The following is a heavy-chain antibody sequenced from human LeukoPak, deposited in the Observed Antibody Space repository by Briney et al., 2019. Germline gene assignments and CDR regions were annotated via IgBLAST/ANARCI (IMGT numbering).Heavy chain of an antibody. CDR3: ARGLRSTYHNPSYDSSGPSTGYGMDV. J-gene: IGHJ6*02. CDR2: INPNSGGT. V-gene: IGHV1-2*04. CDR1: GYTFTGYY. Sequence: ASVKVSCKASGYTFTGYYMHWVRQAPGQGLEWMGWINPNSGGTNYAQKFQGWVTMTRDTSISTAYMELSRLRSDDTAVYYCARGLRSTYHNPSYDSSGPSTGYGMDVWGQGTTVTVSS. D-gene: IGHD3-22*01.